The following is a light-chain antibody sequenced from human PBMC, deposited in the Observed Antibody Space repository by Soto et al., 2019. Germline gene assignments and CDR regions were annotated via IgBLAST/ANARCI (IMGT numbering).Light chain of an antibody. J-gene: IGKJ1*01. V-gene: IGKV1-39*01. CDR3: QQSYSTPRT. CDR1: QSISNY. CDR2: AAS. Sequence: DIQMTQSPSSLSASVGDRVTITCRASQSISNYLNWYQQKPGKAPKLLMFAASSLQSGVPSRFSGGESGTDFTLTISSLQPEDFATYYCQQSYSTPRTFGQGTKVEIK.